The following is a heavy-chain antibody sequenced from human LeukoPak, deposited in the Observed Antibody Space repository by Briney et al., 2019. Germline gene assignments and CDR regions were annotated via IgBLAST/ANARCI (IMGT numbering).Heavy chain of an antibody. CDR1: GFTFSDYY. D-gene: IGHD3-22*01. Sequence: PGGSLRLSCAASGFTFSDYYMSWIRQAPGKGLEWVSYISSSGSTIYYADSVKGRFTISRDNAKNSLYLQMNSLRAEDTAVYYCASGTKTYYYDSSGFDYGGQGTLVTVSS. J-gene: IGHJ4*02. CDR2: ISSSGSTI. CDR3: ASGTKTYYYDSSGFDY. V-gene: IGHV3-11*04.